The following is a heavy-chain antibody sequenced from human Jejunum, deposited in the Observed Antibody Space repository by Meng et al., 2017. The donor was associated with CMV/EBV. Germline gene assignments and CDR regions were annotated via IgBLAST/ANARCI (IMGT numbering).Heavy chain of an antibody. J-gene: IGHJ5*02. Sequence: FGTCVMRWVGRAPAKGLESLSTISGSGVTPYYAESLKGRFTISRDNSKNKLYLLLNSLRDEDPAVYHCAKDQYDSGVVTLNWFDPWGQGTLVTVSS. V-gene: IGHV3-23*01. CDR2: ISGSGVTP. CDR1: FGTCV. D-gene: IGHD3-3*01. CDR3: AKDQYDSGVVTLNWFDP.